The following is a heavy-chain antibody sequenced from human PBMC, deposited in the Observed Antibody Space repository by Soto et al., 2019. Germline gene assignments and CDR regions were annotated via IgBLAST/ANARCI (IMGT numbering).Heavy chain of an antibody. Sequence: PSETLSLTCTVSGGSISSNFYYWGWIRQPPGKGLQWIGNIYYRGSTNYNPSLKSPVTISVDTSKNQFSLKLSSVTAADTAVYYCASHLRDNWFDPWGQGTLVTVSS. J-gene: IGHJ5*02. CDR2: IYYRGST. V-gene: IGHV4-39*01. CDR3: ASHLRDNWFDP. CDR1: GGSISSNFYY.